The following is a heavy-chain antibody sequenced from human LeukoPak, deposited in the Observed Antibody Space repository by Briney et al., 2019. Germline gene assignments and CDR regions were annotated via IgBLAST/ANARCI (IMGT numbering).Heavy chain of an antibody. J-gene: IGHJ6*03. CDR2: ISDGGSIT. D-gene: IGHD3-10*01. CDR1: GFTFSDYG. CDR3: AKDAEWFGELLYQSRNYYYYYMDV. V-gene: IGHV3-23*01. Sequence: GGSLRLSCAASGFTFSDYGMSWVRQAPGKGLEWVSTISDGGSITYYADSVKGRFTISRDNAKNSLYLQMNSLRAEDTAVYYCAKDAEWFGELLYQSRNYYYYYMDVWGKGTTVTISS.